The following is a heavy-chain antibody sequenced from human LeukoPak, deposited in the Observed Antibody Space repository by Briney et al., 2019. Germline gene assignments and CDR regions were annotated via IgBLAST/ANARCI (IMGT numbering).Heavy chain of an antibody. CDR3: ARRGGGYFDY. Sequence: GESLQISSKGSGYTFTTSWIGWVRQLPGKGLEWMGIIYPGDSDTRYSPSFQGQVTISADKSISTAYLQWRRLKASDTAMYYCARRGGGYFDYWGQGTLVTVSS. D-gene: IGHD3-22*01. CDR2: IYPGDSDT. V-gene: IGHV5-51*01. J-gene: IGHJ4*02. CDR1: GYTFTTSW.